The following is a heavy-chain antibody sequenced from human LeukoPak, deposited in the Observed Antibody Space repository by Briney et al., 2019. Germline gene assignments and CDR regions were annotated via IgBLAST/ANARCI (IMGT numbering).Heavy chain of an antibody. Sequence: GGSLRLSCAASGFTFSSYWMHWVRQASGKGLVWVSRINTDGSSTSYADSVEGRFTISRDNSKNTLYLQMNSLRAEDTAVYYCARDQNYYDSSGYRDYWGQGTLVTVSS. V-gene: IGHV3-74*01. D-gene: IGHD3-22*01. J-gene: IGHJ4*02. CDR2: INTDGSST. CDR3: ARDQNYYDSSGYRDY. CDR1: GFTFSSYW.